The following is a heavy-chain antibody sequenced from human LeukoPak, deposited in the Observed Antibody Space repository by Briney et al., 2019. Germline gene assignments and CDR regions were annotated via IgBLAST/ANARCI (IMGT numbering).Heavy chain of an antibody. J-gene: IGHJ3*02. CDR1: GYTLTAFS. CDR3: ARFGLGKHIEVAGIPFDI. CDR2: FDSENGET. D-gene: IGHD6-19*01. Sequence: GASVKVSCKVSGYTLTAFSMHWVRQAPGKGLEWMGGFDSENGETIYAQKFQGRVTMTEDTSTDTAYMELRSLRSDDTAVYYCARFGLGKHIEVAGIPFDIWGQGTMVTVSS. V-gene: IGHV1-24*01.